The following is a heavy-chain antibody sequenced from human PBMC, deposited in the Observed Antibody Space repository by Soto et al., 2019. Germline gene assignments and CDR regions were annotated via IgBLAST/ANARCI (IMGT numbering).Heavy chain of an antibody. V-gene: IGHV1-8*01. Sequence: ASVVSCKASGYTFTSYDINWVRQATGQGLEWMGWMNPNSGNTGYAQKFQGRVTMTRNTSISTAYMELSSLRSEDTAVYYCARRTTPTTGAFDIWGQGTMVTVSS. CDR3: ARRTTPTTGAFDI. J-gene: IGHJ3*02. D-gene: IGHD4-17*01. CDR1: GYTFTSYD. CDR2: MNPNSGNT.